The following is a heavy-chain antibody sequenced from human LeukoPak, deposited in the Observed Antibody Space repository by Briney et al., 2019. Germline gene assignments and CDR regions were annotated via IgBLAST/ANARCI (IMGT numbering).Heavy chain of an antibody. Sequence: ASVKLSCKASGYTFSDFGINWVRQAPGRGLEWLGWMSPYNGKTDSAQKFQGRVTMTTDTSTNTAYMELRRLRSDDTAVYYCARDFWGHSDSFHFFDYCGQGTLVTVSS. D-gene: IGHD3-16*01. CDR3: ARDFWGHSDSFHFFDY. CDR2: MSPYNGKT. V-gene: IGHV1-18*01. CDR1: GYTFSDFG. J-gene: IGHJ4*02.